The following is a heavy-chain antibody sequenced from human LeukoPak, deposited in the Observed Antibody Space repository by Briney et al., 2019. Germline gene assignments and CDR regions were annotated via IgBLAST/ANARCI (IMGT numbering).Heavy chain of an antibody. Sequence: ASVKVSCKVSGYTLTELSMHWVRQAPGKGLEWMGGFDPEDGETIYAQKFQGRVTMTEDTSTDTAYMELRSLRSDDTAVYYCARDFGIGSGPAGFDYWGQGTLVTVSS. V-gene: IGHV1-24*01. D-gene: IGHD2-15*01. CDR3: ARDFGIGSGPAGFDY. CDR1: GYTLTELS. CDR2: FDPEDGET. J-gene: IGHJ4*02.